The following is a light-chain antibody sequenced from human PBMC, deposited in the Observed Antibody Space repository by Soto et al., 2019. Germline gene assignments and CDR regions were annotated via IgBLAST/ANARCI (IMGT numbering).Light chain of an antibody. CDR3: QQRYVWLT. V-gene: IGKV3-11*01. J-gene: IGKJ4*01. CDR1: QSISTY. CDR2: DAS. Sequence: LSRWSANLSLTQGERATLSCRAGQSISTYLAWYQQKSGQAPRLLIYDASNRATGTPARFSGSGSGTDFTLTISSLEPEDSAVYSCQQRYVWLTFGGGTKVDIK.